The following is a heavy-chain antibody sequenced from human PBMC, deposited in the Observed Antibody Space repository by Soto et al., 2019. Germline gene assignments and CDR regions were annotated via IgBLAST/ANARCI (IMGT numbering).Heavy chain of an antibody. CDR1: GFTFSSYA. D-gene: IGHD2-21*01. J-gene: IGHJ4*02. V-gene: IGHV3-23*01. CDR3: AKDVPAYCGGDCYYFDY. CDR2: ISGSGGST. Sequence: GGSLRLSCAASGFTFSSYAMSWVRQAPGKGLEWVSAISGSGGSTYYADSVKGRFTISRDNSKNTLYLQMNSLRAEDTAVYYCAKDVPAYCGGDCYYFDYWGQGTLVTVSS.